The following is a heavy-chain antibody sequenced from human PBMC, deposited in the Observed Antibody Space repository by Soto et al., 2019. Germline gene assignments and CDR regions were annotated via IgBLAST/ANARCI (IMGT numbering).Heavy chain of an antibody. J-gene: IGHJ4*02. CDR1: GGSISSGGYY. V-gene: IGHV4-31*03. CDR2: IYYSGST. D-gene: IGHD1-1*01. CDR3: ARDTTVSSFDY. Sequence: SETLSLTCTVSGGSISSGGYYWSWIRQHPWKGLEWIGYIYYSGSTYYNPSLKSRVTISVDTFKNQFSLKLSSVTAADTAVYYCARDTTVSSFDYWGQGTLVTVSS.